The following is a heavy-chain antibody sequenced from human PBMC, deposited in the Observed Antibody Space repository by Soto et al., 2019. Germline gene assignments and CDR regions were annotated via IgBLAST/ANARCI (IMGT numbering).Heavy chain of an antibody. Sequence: EVQLVESGGGLVQPGGSLRLSCAASGFTFNNYDMNWVRQTTGKGLEWVSGVSNAGDTYYPGSVEGRFTISREDARNSVYLQMNSLRAGNTAVYYCAKGDWYFDLWGRGSLVAVAS. CDR1: GFTFNNYD. CDR3: AKGDWYFDL. CDR2: VSNAGDT. J-gene: IGHJ2*01. V-gene: IGHV3-13*01.